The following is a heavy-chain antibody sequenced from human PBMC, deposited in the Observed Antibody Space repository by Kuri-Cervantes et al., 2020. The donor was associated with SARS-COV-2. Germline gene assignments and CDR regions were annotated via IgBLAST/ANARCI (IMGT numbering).Heavy chain of an antibody. J-gene: IGHJ6*03. D-gene: IGHD3-16*01. Sequence: GSLRLSCAVYGGSFSGYCWSWIRLPPGKGLEWIGEINHSGSTNYNPSLKSRVTISVDTSKNQFSLKLSSVTAADTAVYYCARDQGGYYMDVWGKGTTVTVSS. V-gene: IGHV4-34*01. CDR1: GGSFSGYC. CDR2: INHSGST. CDR3: ARDQGGYYMDV.